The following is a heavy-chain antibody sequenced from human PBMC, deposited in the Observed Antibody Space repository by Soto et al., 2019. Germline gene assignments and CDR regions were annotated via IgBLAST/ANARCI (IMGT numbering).Heavy chain of an antibody. Sequence: PGGSLRLSCAASGFTFSSYGMHWVRQAPGKGLEWVAVISYDGSNKYYADSVKGRFTISRDNSKNTLYLQMNSLRAEDTAVYYCAKDLHDYDSSGYLLFDDWGQGTLVTVAS. D-gene: IGHD3-22*01. CDR1: GFTFSSYG. CDR3: AKDLHDYDSSGYLLFDD. V-gene: IGHV3-30*18. J-gene: IGHJ4*02. CDR2: ISYDGSNK.